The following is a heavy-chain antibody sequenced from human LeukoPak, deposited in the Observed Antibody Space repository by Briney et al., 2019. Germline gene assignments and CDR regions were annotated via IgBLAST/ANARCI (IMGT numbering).Heavy chain of an antibody. CDR1: GFTCSSYS. D-gene: IGHD4-17*01. V-gene: IGHV3-21*01. J-gene: IGHJ4*02. Sequence: SGGSLRLSGAASGFTCSSYSMNWVRQAPGKGLEWVSSISSSSSYIYYADSVKGRFTISRDNAKNSLYLQMNSLRAEDTAVYYCARDHRGDRYWGQGTLVTVSS. CDR3: ARDHRGDRY. CDR2: ISSSSSYI.